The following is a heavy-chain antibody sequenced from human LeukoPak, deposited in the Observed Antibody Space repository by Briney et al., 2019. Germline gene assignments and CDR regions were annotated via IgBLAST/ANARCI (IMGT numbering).Heavy chain of an antibody. V-gene: IGHV3-21*01. CDR2: ISRTNNYM. Sequence: GGSLILSCAASGFTFSSYSLTWVRQAPGKGLEWVSSISRTNNYMYYADSVKGRFTISRDNARNSLYLQMNGLRAEDTAVYYCARLERNSRGGWSDPWGQGTLVTVSS. J-gene: IGHJ5*02. CDR3: ARLERNSRGGWSDP. D-gene: IGHD1/OR15-1a*01. CDR1: GFTFSSYS.